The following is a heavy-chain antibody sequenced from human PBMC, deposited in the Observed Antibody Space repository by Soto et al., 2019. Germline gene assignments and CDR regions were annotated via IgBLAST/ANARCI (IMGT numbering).Heavy chain of an antibody. Sequence: SVKVSCKASGYTFTSYAMHWVRQAPGQRLEWMGEIIPIYGTTKYAQKFQGRVTITADESTSTAYMELSSLRSEDTAVYYCARDRGPSSGYYPYWFDPWGQGTLVTVSS. D-gene: IGHD3-22*01. CDR2: IIPIYGTT. CDR3: ARDRGPSSGYYPYWFDP. CDR1: GYTFTSYA. V-gene: IGHV1-69*13. J-gene: IGHJ5*02.